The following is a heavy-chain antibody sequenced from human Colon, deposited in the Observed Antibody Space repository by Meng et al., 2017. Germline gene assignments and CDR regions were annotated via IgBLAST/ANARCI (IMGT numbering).Heavy chain of an antibody. CDR2: IDTDGSTT. CDR3: VRVTSGSDHSPFGY. D-gene: IGHD1-26*01. V-gene: IGHV3-74*01. CDR1: GFTFSSYW. Sequence: GGSLRLSCAASGFTFSSYWMHWVRQAPGMGLVWVSRIDTDGSTTTYADSVKGRFTISRDNARNTLFLQMNSLRAEDTAVYYCVRVTSGSDHSPFGYWDQGTLVTSPQ. J-gene: IGHJ4*02.